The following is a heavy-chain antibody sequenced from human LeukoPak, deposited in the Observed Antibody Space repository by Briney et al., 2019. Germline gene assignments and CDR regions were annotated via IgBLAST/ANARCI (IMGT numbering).Heavy chain of an antibody. Sequence: SETLSLTCTVSGGSISSYYWSWIRQPPGKGLEGIGYIYYSGSTNYKPSPKSRVTISVDTSKNQFSLKLSSVTAADPAVYYCARYSGGELLDLGHSYNWFDPWGQGTLVTASS. CDR1: GGSISSYY. CDR2: IYYSGST. D-gene: IGHD1-26*01. CDR3: ARYSGGELLDLGHSYNWFDP. V-gene: IGHV4-59*01. J-gene: IGHJ5*02.